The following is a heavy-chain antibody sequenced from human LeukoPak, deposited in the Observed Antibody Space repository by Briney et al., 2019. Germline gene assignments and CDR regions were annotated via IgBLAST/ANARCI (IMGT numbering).Heavy chain of an antibody. CDR3: TRDRNYYDSSSLDV. V-gene: IGHV3-33*01. J-gene: IGHJ6*02. CDR1: GFTFSSYG. Sequence: GGSLRLSCAASGFTFSSYGMHWVRQAPGKGLEWVAVIWYDGSNKYYADSVKGRFTISRDNSKNTLYLQKNSLRAEDTAVYYCTRDRNYYDSSSLDVWGQGTTVTVSS. CDR2: IWYDGSNK. D-gene: IGHD3-22*01.